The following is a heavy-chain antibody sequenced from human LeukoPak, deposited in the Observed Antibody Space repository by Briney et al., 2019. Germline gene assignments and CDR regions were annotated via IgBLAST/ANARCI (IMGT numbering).Heavy chain of an antibody. V-gene: IGHV1-2*02. CDR1: GYXFTSYA. Sequence: GASVKVSCRASGYXFTSYAIHWVRQAPGQGLEWMGWITPSGGTNYPQKFQGRVAITWDTSITTAYMDLSRLTSDDTAVYHCARDRYGDGFAHLDYWGQGALVTVSS. D-gene: IGHD5-24*01. J-gene: IGHJ4*02. CDR3: ARDRYGDGFAHLDY. CDR2: ITPSGGT.